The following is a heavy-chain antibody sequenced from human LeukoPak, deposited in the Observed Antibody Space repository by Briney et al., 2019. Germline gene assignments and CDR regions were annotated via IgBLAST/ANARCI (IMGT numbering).Heavy chain of an antibody. D-gene: IGHD6-13*01. Sequence: GESLKISCKGSGYSFSSYWIGWVRQMPGKGLEWMGIIYSGDSDIRYSPSFQGQVTISADKSISTAYLHWSSLKASDTAMYYCAKLGAYSSSWYVFLDYWGQGTLVTVSS. CDR1: GYSFSSYW. CDR3: AKLGAYSSSWYVFLDY. V-gene: IGHV5-51*01. J-gene: IGHJ4*02. CDR2: IYSGDSDI.